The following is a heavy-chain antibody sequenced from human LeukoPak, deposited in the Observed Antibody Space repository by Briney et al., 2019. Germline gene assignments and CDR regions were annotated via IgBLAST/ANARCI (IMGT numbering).Heavy chain of an antibody. CDR3: ARAYSAANDY. J-gene: IGHJ4*02. V-gene: IGHV3-7*05. CDR2: IKEDGTAT. D-gene: IGHD5-12*01. Sequence: GGSPRLSCAASGFTFSTFWMSWLRQAPGKGLEWVANIKEDGTATYYADSVRGRFTISRDDAQNSLYLQMNSLTVEDTAIYYCARAYSAANDYWGQGTLVTVSS. CDR1: GFTFSTFW.